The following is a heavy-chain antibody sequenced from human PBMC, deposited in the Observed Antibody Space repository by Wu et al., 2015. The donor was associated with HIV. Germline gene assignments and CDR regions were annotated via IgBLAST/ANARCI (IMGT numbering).Heavy chain of an antibody. V-gene: IGHV4-59*11. CDR3: ARGGVSYYYDSSGTGFDP. CDR1: GGSISSHY. CDR2: IYYSGST. J-gene: IGHJ5*02. D-gene: IGHD3-22*01. Sequence: QVQLQESGPGLVKPSETLSLTCTVSGGSISSHYWSWIRQPPGKGLEWIGYIYYSGSTNYNPSLKSRVTISVDTSKNQFSLKLSSVTAADTAVYYCARGGVSYYYDSSGTGFDPWGQGTLVTVSS.